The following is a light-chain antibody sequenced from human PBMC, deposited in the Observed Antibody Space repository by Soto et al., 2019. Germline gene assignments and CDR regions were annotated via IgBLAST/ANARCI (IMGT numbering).Light chain of an antibody. V-gene: IGKV3-20*01. J-gene: IGKJ1*01. Sequence: ETVLTQSPGTLSLSPGERATLSCRASQSVSSSYLAWYQQKPGQAPRLLIYDASSRATGIPDRFSGSGSGTDLTLTISRLEPEAFAGYYCQQYVRSPPSWTFGQGTKVEIK. CDR3: QQYVRSPPSWT. CDR2: DAS. CDR1: QSVSSSY.